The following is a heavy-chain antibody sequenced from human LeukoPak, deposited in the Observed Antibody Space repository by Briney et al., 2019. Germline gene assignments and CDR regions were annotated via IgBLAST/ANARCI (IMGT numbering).Heavy chain of an antibody. D-gene: IGHD2-8*01. CDR3: ARLKDDVTKLDY. CDR1: GFTFSTYW. CDR2: INQDGSQK. J-gene: IGHJ4*02. Sequence: PGGSLRLSCAASGFTFSTYWMSWVRQAPGEGLEWVANINQDGSQKRYVDSVQGRFTISRDNTKKSLFLQMNSLRAEDTSVYYCARLKDDVTKLDYWGQGTLVTVSS. V-gene: IGHV3-7*01.